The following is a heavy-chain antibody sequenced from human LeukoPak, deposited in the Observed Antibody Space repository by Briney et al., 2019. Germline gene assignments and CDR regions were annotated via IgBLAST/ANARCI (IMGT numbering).Heavy chain of an antibody. Sequence: SETLSLTCTVSGGSISSSPYYWGWIRQPPGKGLEWFGNIYYSGSTYYNPSLTTRVTISVATSKNQFSLKLTSVTAADTAVYYCARHASVDGNWPRPLDYWGQGSLVTVSS. CDR3: ARHASVDGNWPRPLDY. D-gene: IGHD6-19*01. V-gene: IGHV4-39*01. CDR2: IYYSGST. J-gene: IGHJ4*02. CDR1: GGSISSSPYY.